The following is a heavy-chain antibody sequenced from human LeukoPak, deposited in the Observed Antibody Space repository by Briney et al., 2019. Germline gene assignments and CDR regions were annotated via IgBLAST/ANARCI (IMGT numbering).Heavy chain of an antibody. CDR2: ISPTGSTT. J-gene: IGHJ4*01. Sequence: PGRSLRLSCTASGFSFSGHWMHWARQLPGKGLVWVSRISPTGSTTSYADSVKGRFTVSRDNAKNTLYLQVNNLRAEDTAVYYCARGPNSNWSGLDFCGHGTLLTVSS. D-gene: IGHD6-6*01. CDR3: ARGPNSNWSGLDF. CDR1: GFSFSGHW. V-gene: IGHV3-74*01.